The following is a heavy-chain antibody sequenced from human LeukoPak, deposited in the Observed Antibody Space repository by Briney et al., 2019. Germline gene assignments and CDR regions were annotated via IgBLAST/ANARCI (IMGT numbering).Heavy chain of an antibody. CDR2: INHSGST. J-gene: IGHJ3*02. V-gene: IGHV4-34*01. D-gene: IGHD2-2*01. CDR1: GGSFSGYY. Sequence: PSETLSLTCAVYGGSFSGYYWSWIRQPSGKGLEWIGEINHSGSTNYNPSLKSRVTISVDTSKNQFSLKLSSVTAADTAVYYCASLRLGYCSSTSCYDAFDIWGQGTMVTVSS. CDR3: ASLRLGYCSSTSCYDAFDI.